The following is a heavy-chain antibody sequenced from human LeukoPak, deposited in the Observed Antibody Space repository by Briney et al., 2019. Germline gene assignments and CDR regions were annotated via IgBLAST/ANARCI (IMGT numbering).Heavy chain of an antibody. V-gene: IGHV3-23*01. J-gene: IGHJ4*02. CDR3: AKEPYCGGDCYAYYFDY. Sequence: GGSLRLSCAASGFTFSSYAMSWVRQAPGKGLEWVSAISGSGGSTYYADSVKGRFTISRDNYKNTLYLQMNSLRAEDTAVYYCAKEPYCGGDCYAYYFDYWGQGTLVTVSS. CDR2: ISGSGGST. CDR1: GFTFSSYA. D-gene: IGHD2-21*02.